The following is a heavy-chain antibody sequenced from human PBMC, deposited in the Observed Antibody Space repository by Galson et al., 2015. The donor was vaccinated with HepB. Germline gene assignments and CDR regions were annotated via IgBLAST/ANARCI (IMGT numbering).Heavy chain of an antibody. CDR1: GFTLSNYW. CDR2: TKQDGSEK. Sequence: SLRLSCAASGFTLSNYWMSWVRQAPGKGLEWVANTKQDGSEKYYVDAVKGRFTISRDNAKNSLYLQMNSLTAEDTAVYYCARDRCSSTTCYPPHAVDIWGQGTLVTVSS. CDR3: ARDRCSSTTCYPPHAVDI. J-gene: IGHJ3*02. D-gene: IGHD2-2*01. V-gene: IGHV3-7*01.